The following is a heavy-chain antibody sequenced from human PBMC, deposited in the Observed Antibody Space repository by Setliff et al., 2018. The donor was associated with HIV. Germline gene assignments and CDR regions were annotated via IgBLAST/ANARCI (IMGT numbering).Heavy chain of an antibody. CDR3: ARRGHYDSSGYPPGYYYGMDV. CDR2: IYPGDSDT. D-gene: IGHD3-22*01. Sequence: GESLTISCKGSGYSFTSYWIGWVRQMPGKGLEWMGIIYPGDSDTRYSPSFQGQVTISADKSISTAYLQWSSLKASDTAMYYCARRGHYDSSGYPPGYYYGMDVWGQGTTVTVSS. J-gene: IGHJ6*02. V-gene: IGHV5-51*01. CDR1: GYSFTSYW.